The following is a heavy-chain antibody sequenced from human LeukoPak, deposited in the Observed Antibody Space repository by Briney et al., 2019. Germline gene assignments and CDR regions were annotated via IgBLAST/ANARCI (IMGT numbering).Heavy chain of an antibody. CDR1: GYTFTSYG. Sequence: ASVKVSCKASGYTFTSYGISWVRQAPGQGLEWMGWISAYNGNTNYAQKLQGRVTMTRDTSISTAYMELSRLRSDDTAVYYCARGLWFGELYPFDCWGQGTLVTVSS. CDR3: ARGLWFGELYPFDC. CDR2: ISAYNGNT. J-gene: IGHJ4*02. V-gene: IGHV1-18*01. D-gene: IGHD3-10*01.